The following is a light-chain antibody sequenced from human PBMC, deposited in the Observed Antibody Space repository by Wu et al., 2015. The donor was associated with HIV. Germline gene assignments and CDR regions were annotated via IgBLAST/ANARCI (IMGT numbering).Light chain of an antibody. CDR1: QSLGSD. J-gene: IGKJ1*01. CDR3: QQYNKWPWT. V-gene: IGKV3-15*01. CDR2: GAS. Sequence: EIVMTQSPATLSVSPGERVTLSCRASQSLGSDLAWYQHKPGQPPRLLMYGASTRDTGIPARFSGTGSGTDFTLTISSLQSEDFAIYHCQQYNKWPWTFGQGTRVEIK.